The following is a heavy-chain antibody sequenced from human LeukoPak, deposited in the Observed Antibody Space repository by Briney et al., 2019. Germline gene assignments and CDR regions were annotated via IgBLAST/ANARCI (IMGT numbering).Heavy chain of an antibody. CDR3: AKLVDSSGYYSHDAFDI. Sequence: GRSLRLSCAASGFTFSSYGMHWVRRAPGKGLEWVAVISYDGSNKYYADSVKGRFTISRDNSKNTLYLQMNSLRAEDTAVYYCAKLVDSSGYYSHDAFDIWGQGTMVTVSS. CDR2: ISYDGSNK. CDR1: GFTFSSYG. J-gene: IGHJ3*02. D-gene: IGHD3-22*01. V-gene: IGHV3-30*18.